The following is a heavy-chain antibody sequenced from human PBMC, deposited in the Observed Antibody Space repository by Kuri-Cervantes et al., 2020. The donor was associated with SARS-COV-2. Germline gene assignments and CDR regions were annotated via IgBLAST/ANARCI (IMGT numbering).Heavy chain of an antibody. CDR3: AKDPNGDYVGAFDF. CDR2: IRGGGYTT. CDR1: GFTFSRYA. Sequence: GGSLRLSCAPSGFTFSRYAMIWVRQAPGKGLEWISAIRGGGYTTYYADSVKGRFTISRDNFKNTLYLQMNNLRAEDTAVYYFAKDPNGDYVGAFDFWGQGTLVTVSS. D-gene: IGHD4-17*01. V-gene: IGHV3-23*01. J-gene: IGHJ3*01.